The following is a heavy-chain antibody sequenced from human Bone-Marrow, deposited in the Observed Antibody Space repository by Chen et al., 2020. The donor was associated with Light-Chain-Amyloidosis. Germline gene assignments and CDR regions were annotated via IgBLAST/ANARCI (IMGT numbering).Heavy chain of an antibody. Sequence: QVQLVQSGAEVKKPGASVKVSCKASGYSFTNYVIHWVRQAPGQRLEWMGWINTANGYTKYSQKFQGRVTMNRDTSASTAYMEVSSLRFEDKAVYYCARTPDATHYYYGMDVWGQGTTVTVSS. D-gene: IGHD2-15*01. CDR2: INTANGYT. CDR1: GYSFTNYV. CDR3: ARTPDATHYYYGMDV. V-gene: IGHV1-3*04. J-gene: IGHJ6*02.